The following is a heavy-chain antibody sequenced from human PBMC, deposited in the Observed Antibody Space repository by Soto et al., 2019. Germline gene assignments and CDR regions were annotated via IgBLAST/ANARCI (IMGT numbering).Heavy chain of an antibody. J-gene: IGHJ4*02. Sequence: SETLSLTCTLSGASITSTTYFWAWIRKPPGKGLEWVGSIYYSGKTHYNPSLKSRFTISRDNSKNTLYLQMNSLRAEDTAVYYCARGARLRYFDWSLDYWGQGTLVTVSS. D-gene: IGHD3-9*01. CDR1: GASITSTTYF. CDR3: ARGARLRYFDWSLDY. CDR2: IYYSGKT. V-gene: IGHV4-61*05.